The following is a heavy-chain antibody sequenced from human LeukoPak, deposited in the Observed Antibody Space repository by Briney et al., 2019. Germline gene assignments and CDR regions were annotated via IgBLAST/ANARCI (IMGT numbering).Heavy chain of an antibody. CDR2: IWYGGSNK. CDR3: AKDNEDAGGVGFDY. V-gene: IGHV3-30*02. Sequence: GGSLRLSCAASGFTFSSYGMHWVRQAPGKGLEWVAVIWYGGSNKYYADSVKGRFTISRDNSKNTLYLQMNSLRAEDTAVYYCAKDNEDAGGVGFDYWGQGTLVTVSS. D-gene: IGHD1-1*01. J-gene: IGHJ4*02. CDR1: GFTFSSYG.